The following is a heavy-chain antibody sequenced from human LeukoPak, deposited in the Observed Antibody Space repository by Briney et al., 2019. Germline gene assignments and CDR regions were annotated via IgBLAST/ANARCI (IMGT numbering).Heavy chain of an antibody. CDR1: GFTVSSNS. D-gene: IGHD3/OR15-3a*01. Sequence: GGSLRLSCTVSGFTVSSNSMSWVRQAPGKGLEWVSFIYSGGNTHYSDSVKGRFTISRDNSKNTLYLQMNSLRSEDTALYYCARRDRGGGLVIQYFDYWGQGTLVTVSS. CDR2: IYSGGNT. CDR3: ARRDRGGGLVIQYFDY. V-gene: IGHV3-53*05. J-gene: IGHJ4*02.